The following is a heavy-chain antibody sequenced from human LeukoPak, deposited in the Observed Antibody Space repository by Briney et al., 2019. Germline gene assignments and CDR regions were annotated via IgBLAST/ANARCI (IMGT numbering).Heavy chain of an antibody. CDR2: IYHSGST. CDR1: GGSISNENW. J-gene: IGHJ6*02. Sequence: SETLSLTCAVSGGSISNENWWGWVRRPPGKGLEWIGEIYHSGSTNYIPSLKSRVTISVDKSKNQFSLRLTSVTAADTAVYYCAGSPIGYGMDVWGQGTTVTVSS. V-gene: IGHV4-4*02. CDR3: AGSPIGYGMDV.